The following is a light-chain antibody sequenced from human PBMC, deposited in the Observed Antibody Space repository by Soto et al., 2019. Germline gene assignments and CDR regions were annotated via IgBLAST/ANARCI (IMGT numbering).Light chain of an antibody. J-gene: IGLJ2*01. V-gene: IGLV2-14*03. CDR3: CAYTGDRNVL. CDR1: SNDIGGYNY. Sequence: QSALTQPASVSGSPGQSITISRTGTSNDIGGYNYVSWYQQHPGRAPTLIIYELSRRPSGTSNRFSGSRSGNTASLTISGLQVEDEAHYYCCAYTGDRNVLFGGGTKLTVL. CDR2: ELS.